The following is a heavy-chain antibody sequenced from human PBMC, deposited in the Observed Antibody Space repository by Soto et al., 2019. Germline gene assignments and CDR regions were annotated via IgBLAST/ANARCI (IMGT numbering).Heavy chain of an antibody. J-gene: IGHJ4*02. CDR1: GFTFSSYG. Sequence: QVQLVESGGGVVQPGRSLRLSCAASGFTFSSYGMHWVRQAPGKGLEWVAVISYDGSNKYYADSVKGRFTISRDNSKNTLYLQMNSLRAEDTAVYYCAKEEWELRGHFDYWGQGTLVTVSS. V-gene: IGHV3-30*18. CDR3: AKEEWELRGHFDY. CDR2: ISYDGSNK. D-gene: IGHD1-26*01.